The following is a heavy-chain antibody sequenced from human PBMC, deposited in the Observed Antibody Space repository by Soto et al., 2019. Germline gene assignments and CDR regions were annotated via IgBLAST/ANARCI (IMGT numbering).Heavy chain of an antibody. CDR1: GFTFSNYG. D-gene: IGHD4-17*01. Sequence: GGSLRLSCAASGFTFSNYGTHWVRQAPGKGLEWVAVIWYDGSNKYYADSVKGRFTISRDNSKNTLYLQMNSLRAEDTAVYYCAREDYGDSHDYWGQGTLVTVSS. CDR3: AREDYGDSHDY. J-gene: IGHJ4*02. V-gene: IGHV3-33*01. CDR2: IWYDGSNK.